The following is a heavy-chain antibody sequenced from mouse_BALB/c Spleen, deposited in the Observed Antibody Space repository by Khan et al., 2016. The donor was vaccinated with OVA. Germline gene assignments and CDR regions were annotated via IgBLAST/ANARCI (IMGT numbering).Heavy chain of an antibody. D-gene: IGHD2-3*01. CDR3: TRPAYDGYYDY. CDR1: GYTFTDYA. Sequence: QVQLQQPGPELVRPGVSVKISCKGSGYTFTDYAIHWVKQSHAKSLEWIGLISSYSGNTNYKQKFKDTATMTVDKSSSTAYLALARLTSEDSAIYYCTRPAYDGYYDYWGQGTTLTVSS. J-gene: IGHJ2*01. CDR2: ISSYSGNT. V-gene: IGHV1S137*01.